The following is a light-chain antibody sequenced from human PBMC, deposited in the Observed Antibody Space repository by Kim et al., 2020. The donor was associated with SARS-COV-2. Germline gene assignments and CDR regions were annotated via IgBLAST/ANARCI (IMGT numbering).Light chain of an antibody. CDR3: QQYRGGPWT. CDR2: GAS. CDR1: QSVSSN. V-gene: IGKV3-15*01. J-gene: IGKJ1*01. Sequence: EIVMTQSPATLSVSPGERATLSCRASQSVSSNLAWYQQKPGQAPRLLIYGASTRATGIPARFSGSGSETEFTLTISSLQSEDFAVYYCQQYRGGPWTFGQGTKVDIK.